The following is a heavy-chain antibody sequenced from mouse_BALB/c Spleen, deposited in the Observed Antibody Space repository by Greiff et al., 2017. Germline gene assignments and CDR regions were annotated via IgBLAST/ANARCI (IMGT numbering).Heavy chain of an antibody. V-gene: IGHV2-6-7*01. J-gene: IGHJ1*01. CDR2: IWGDGST. D-gene: IGHD1-1*01. CDR3: AREDGSSYGYWYFDV. Sequence: QVQLQQSGPGLVAPSQSLSITCTVSGFSLTGYGVNWVRQPPGKGLEWLGLIWGDGSTDYNSALKSRLSISKDNSKSQVFLKMNSLQTDDTARYYCAREDGSSYGYWYFDVWGAGTTVTVSS. CDR1: GFSLTGYG.